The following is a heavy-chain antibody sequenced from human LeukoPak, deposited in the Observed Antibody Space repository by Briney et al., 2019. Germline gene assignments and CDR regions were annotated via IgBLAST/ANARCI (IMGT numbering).Heavy chain of an antibody. CDR2: IKSKTDGGTT. D-gene: IGHD4-17*01. Sequence: GGSLRLSCAASGFTFSNAWMGWVRQAPGKGLEWVGRIKSKTDGGTTDYAAPVKGRFTISRDDLRNTLYLQMNSLKTEDTAVYYCTTYGDYGEGDYWGQGTLVTVSS. J-gene: IGHJ4*02. CDR1: GFTFSNAW. CDR3: TTYGDYGEGDY. V-gene: IGHV3-15*01.